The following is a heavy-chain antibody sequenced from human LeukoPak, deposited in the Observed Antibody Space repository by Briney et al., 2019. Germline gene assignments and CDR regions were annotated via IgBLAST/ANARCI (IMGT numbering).Heavy chain of an antibody. CDR2: INPSGGST. V-gene: IGHV1-46*01. CDR3: ARGVHKFYYDSSDYQPYAFDI. J-gene: IGHJ3*02. CDR1: GYIFTNYF. D-gene: IGHD3-22*01. Sequence: ASVKVSCKASGYIFTNYFLYWVRQAPGQGLEWMGLINPSGGSTRYARKFQGRVTMTRDTSTSTVYMELSSLRSEDTAVYYCARGVHKFYYDSSDYQPYAFDIWGQGTMVTISS.